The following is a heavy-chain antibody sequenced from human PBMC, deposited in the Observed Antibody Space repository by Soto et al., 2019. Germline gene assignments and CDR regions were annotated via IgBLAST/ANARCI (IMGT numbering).Heavy chain of an antibody. J-gene: IGHJ4*02. D-gene: IGHD2-21*01. CDR1: GFTCSNGE. CDR3: AKKGRYSRTPFDY. CDR2: ISCSGGTT. Sequence: PGXSLRLSCAASGFTCSNGEIIWVDQAPGKGLEGVSDISCSGGTTYYADSVQGRSTISRDNSKNTLYLQMNSLRAEDTAVYYCAKKGRYSRTPFDYWGQGTLVTVSS. V-gene: IGHV3-23*01.